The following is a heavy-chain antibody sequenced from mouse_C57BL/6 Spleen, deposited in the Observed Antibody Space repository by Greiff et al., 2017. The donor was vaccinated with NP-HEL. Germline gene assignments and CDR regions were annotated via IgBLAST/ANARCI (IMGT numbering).Heavy chain of an antibody. D-gene: IGHD1-1*01. CDR3: ARGATVVSYWYFDV. V-gene: IGHV5-6*01. CDR1: GFTFSSYG. CDR2: ISSGGSYT. J-gene: IGHJ1*03. Sequence: EVHLVESGGDLVKPGGSLKLSCAASGFTFSSYGMSWVRQTPDKRLEWVATISSGGSYTYYPDSVKGRFTISRDNAKNTLYLQMSSLKSEDTAMYYCARGATVVSYWYFDVWGTGTTVTVSS.